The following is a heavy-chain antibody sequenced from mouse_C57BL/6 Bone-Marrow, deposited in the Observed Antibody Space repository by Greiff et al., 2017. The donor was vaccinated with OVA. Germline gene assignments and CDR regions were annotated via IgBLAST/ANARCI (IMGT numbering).Heavy chain of an antibody. Sequence: VQLQQSGAELVRPGASVKLSCTASGFNIKDDYMHWVKQRPEQGLEWIGWIDPENGDTEYASKFQGKATITADTSSNTAYLQLSSLTSEDAAVYYCTSKQSYFDYWGQGTTRTVSS. CDR1: GFNIKDDY. CDR3: TSKQSYFDY. J-gene: IGHJ2*01. V-gene: IGHV14-4*01. CDR2: IDPENGDT.